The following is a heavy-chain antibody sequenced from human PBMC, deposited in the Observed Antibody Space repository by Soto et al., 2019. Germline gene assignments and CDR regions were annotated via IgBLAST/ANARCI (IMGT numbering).Heavy chain of an antibody. D-gene: IGHD3-10*01. Sequence: SETRSRTCAVDVGSFSGYYWSWIRQPPGNGREWIGEINHSGSTNYNPSLKSRVTISVDTSKNQFSLKLSSVTAADTAVYYCARGRARITMVRGVISWYYYAMEVWGQGTTVTVS. CDR2: INHSGST. CDR3: ARGRARITMVRGVISWYYYAMEV. J-gene: IGHJ6*02. CDR1: VGSFSGYY. V-gene: IGHV4-34*01.